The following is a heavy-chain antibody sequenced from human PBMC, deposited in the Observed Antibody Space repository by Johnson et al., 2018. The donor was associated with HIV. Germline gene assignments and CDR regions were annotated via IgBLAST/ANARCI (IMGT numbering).Heavy chain of an antibody. Sequence: VQLVESGGGLVQPGGSLRLSCTASGFTVSSHYMSWVCQAPGQGLVWVSVIYSGGRTYFTDSVKGRFTISRDNSKNSLYLQMNSRRAGDTAVYYCARESPGYAFDIGGQGTMVTVSS. D-gene: IGHD1-1*01. V-gene: IGHV3-66*01. CDR2: IYSGGRT. CDR1: GFTVSSHY. J-gene: IGHJ3*02. CDR3: ARESPGYAFDI.